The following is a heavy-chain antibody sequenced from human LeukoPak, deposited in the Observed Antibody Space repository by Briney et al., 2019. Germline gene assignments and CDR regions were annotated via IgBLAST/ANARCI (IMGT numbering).Heavy chain of an antibody. V-gene: IGHV1-2*02. CDR2: INPYSGGT. D-gene: IGHD2-15*01. Sequence: GASVKVSFRASGYTLTGYYMHWVRQAPGQGLEWMGWINPYSGGTNYAQKFQGRVTMTRDTSISTAYMELSRLRSDDTAMYYCARDEDPYAFDIWGQGTMVTVSS. CDR1: GYTLTGYY. J-gene: IGHJ3*02. CDR3: ARDEDPYAFDI.